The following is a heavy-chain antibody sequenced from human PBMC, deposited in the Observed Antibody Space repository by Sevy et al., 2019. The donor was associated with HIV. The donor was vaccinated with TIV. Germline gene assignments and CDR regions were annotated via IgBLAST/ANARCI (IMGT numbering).Heavy chain of an antibody. Sequence: GGSLRLSCAASGFTFSSYDMHWVRQATGKGLEWVSAIGTAGDTYYPGSVKGRFTISRENAKNSLYLQMNSLRAGDTAVYYCARGTGIVVVPALDAWGQGTTVTVSS. D-gene: IGHD2-2*01. CDR3: ARGTGIVVVPALDA. J-gene: IGHJ6*02. CDR2: IGTAGDT. V-gene: IGHV3-13*01. CDR1: GFTFSSYD.